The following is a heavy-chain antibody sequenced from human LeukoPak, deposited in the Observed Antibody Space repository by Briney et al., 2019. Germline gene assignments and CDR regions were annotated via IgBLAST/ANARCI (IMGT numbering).Heavy chain of an antibody. V-gene: IGHV4-4*07. CDR3: ARGGSSGYYYG. CDR1: GGSISSYY. D-gene: IGHD3-22*01. CDR2: LYTSGST. Sequence: SETLSLTCTDSGGSISSYYWSWIRQPAGKGLEWIGRLYTSGSTNYNPSLKSRVTMSVDTSKNQFSLKLTSMTAADTAVYYCARGGSSGYYYGWGQGTLVTVSS. J-gene: IGHJ4*02.